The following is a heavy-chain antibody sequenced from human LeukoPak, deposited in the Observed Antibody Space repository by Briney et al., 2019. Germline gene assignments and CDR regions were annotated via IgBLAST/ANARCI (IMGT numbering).Heavy chain of an antibody. CDR3: ARDGIVGAANFDY. D-gene: IGHD1-26*01. J-gene: IGHJ4*02. V-gene: IGHV3-11*01. CDR2: ISSSGSTI. Sequence: GGSLGLSCAASGFTFSDYYMSWIRQAPGEGLEWVSYISSSGSTIYYADSVKGRFTISRDDAKNSLYLQMNSLRAEDTAVYYCARDGIVGAANFDYWGQGTLVTVSS. CDR1: GFTFSDYY.